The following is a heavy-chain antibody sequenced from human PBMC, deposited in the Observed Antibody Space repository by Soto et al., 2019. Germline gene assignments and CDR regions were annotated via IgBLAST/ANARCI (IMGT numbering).Heavy chain of an antibody. D-gene: IGHD3-10*02. CDR3: ARLFGDFIFNWFDP. Sequence: TLSLTWTVCGESIGNFYWSWVGQPPGKKLEYIGYIFYTGSTNYNPSLKSRVTISVDTSKNQFSLKLRSVTAADTAVYYCARLFGDFIFNWFDPWGQGTLVTVSS. CDR2: IFYTGST. V-gene: IGHV4-59*08. J-gene: IGHJ5*02. CDR1: GESIGNFY.